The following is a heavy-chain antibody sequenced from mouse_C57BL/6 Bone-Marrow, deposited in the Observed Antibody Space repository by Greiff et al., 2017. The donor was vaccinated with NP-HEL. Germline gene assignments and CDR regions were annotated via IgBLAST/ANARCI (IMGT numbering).Heavy chain of an antibody. D-gene: IGHD2-4*01. V-gene: IGHV1-64*01. CDR3: ASSRGYDDYAAWFAY. Sequence: QVQLQQPGAELVKPGASVKLSCKASGYTFTSYWMHWVKQRPGQGLEWIGMIHPNSGSTKYNEKFKSKATLTVDKSSSTAYMQLSSLTSEDSAVYYCASSRGYDDYAAWFAYWGQGTLVTVSA. J-gene: IGHJ3*01. CDR1: GYTFTSYW. CDR2: IHPNSGST.